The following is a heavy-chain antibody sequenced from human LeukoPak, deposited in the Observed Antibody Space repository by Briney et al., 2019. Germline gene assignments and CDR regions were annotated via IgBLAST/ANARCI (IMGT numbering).Heavy chain of an antibody. CDR1: GFTFSDYY. Sequence: PGGSLRLSCAASGFTFSDYYMSWIRQAPGKGLEWVSYISSSGSTIYYADSVKGRFTISRDNAKNSLYLQMNSLRAEDTAVYYCARVRNYYDSSGYADYWGQGTLVTVSS. V-gene: IGHV3-11*04. CDR2: ISSSGSTI. D-gene: IGHD3-22*01. CDR3: ARVRNYYDSSGYADY. J-gene: IGHJ4*02.